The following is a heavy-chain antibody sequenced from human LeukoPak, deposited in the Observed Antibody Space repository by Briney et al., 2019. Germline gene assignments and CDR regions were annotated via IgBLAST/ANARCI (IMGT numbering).Heavy chain of an antibody. D-gene: IGHD2/OR15-2a*01. Sequence: ASVKVSCKASGYTFTAYYIHWVRQAPGQGLEWMGIINPSGGSTNYAQKFQGRVTMTRDTSTSTVYLELSSLRSEDTAVYYCTRGGEYSASPGVYWGQGTLVTVSS. J-gene: IGHJ4*02. CDR1: GYTFTAYY. CDR3: TRGGEYSASPGVY. V-gene: IGHV1-46*01. CDR2: INPSGGST.